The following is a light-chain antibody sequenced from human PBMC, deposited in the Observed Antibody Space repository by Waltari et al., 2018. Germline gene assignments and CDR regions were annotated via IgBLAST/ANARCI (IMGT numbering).Light chain of an antibody. V-gene: IGKV2-28*01. J-gene: IGKJ1*01. CDR1: RSLLNSNGYTY. CDR3: MQPLETPWT. Sequence: EIVLTQSPLSLPVIPGEPASIACTSSRSLLNSNGYTYLAWYVQKPGQSPHLLIYSGSNRASGVPDRFTGSGSGTDFTLKISRVEAEDVGVYYCMQPLETPWTFGQGTKVEMK. CDR2: SGS.